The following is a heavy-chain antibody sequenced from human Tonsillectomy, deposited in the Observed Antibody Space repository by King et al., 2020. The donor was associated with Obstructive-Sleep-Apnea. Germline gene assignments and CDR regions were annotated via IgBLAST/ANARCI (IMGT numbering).Heavy chain of an antibody. CDR3: AGGELMVRGVMGWFDP. CDR2: IYYSGST. CDR1: GGSISSGGYY. J-gene: IGHJ5*02. V-gene: IGHV4-31*03. D-gene: IGHD3-10*01. Sequence: VQLQESGPGLVKPSQTLSLTCTVSGGSISSGGYYWSWIRQHPGKGLEWIGYIYYSGSTYYNPSLKSRVTISVETSKNQFSLKPGSVTAADTAVYYCAGGELMVRGVMGWFDPWGQGTLVTVSS.